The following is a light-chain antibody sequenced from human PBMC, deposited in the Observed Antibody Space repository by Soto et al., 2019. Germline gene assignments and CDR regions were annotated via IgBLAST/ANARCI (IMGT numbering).Light chain of an antibody. CDR1: SIDVGDYNY. CDR3: SSYATSSTLEWV. CDR2: DVS. J-gene: IGLJ3*02. Sequence: QSALTQPASVSGSPGQSITISCTGASIDVGDYNYVSWYQHHPGKAPKLVIYDVSSRPSGVSGRFSGSKSGNTASLTISGLQAEDEADYYCSSYATSSTLEWVFGGGTKVTVL. V-gene: IGLV2-14*03.